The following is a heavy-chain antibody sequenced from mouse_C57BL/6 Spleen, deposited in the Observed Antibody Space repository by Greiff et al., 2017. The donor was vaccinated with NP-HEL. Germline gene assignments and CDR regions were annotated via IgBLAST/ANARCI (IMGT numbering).Heavy chain of an antibody. CDR3: ARGSNGAWFAY. J-gene: IGHJ3*01. Sequence: VQLQQSGPELVKPGASVKISCKASGYTFTDYYMNWVKQSHGKSLEWIGDINPNNGGTSYNQKFKGKATLTVDKSSSTAYMELRSLTSEDSAVYYCARGSNGAWFAYWGQGTLVTVSA. CDR1: GYTFTDYY. D-gene: IGHD1-1*01. V-gene: IGHV1-26*01. CDR2: INPNNGGT.